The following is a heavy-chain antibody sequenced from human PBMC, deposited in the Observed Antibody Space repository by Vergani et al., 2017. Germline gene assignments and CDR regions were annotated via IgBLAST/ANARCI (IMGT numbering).Heavy chain of an antibody. D-gene: IGHD3-16*02. J-gene: IGHJ4*02. CDR1: GFTFSSYA. CDR3: AKDPRGQLRLGELSLTFGSGFDY. CDR2: ISGSGGST. V-gene: IGHV3-23*01. Sequence: EVQLLESGGGLVQPGGSLRLSCAASGFTFSSYAMSWVRQAPGKGLEWVSAISGSGGSTYYADSVKGRFTISRDNSKNTLYLQMISLRAEETAVYYCAKDPRGQLRLGELSLTFGSGFDYWGQGALVTVSS.